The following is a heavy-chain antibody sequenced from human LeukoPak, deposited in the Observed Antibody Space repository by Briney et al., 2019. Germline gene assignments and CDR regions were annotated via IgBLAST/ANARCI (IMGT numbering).Heavy chain of an antibody. CDR3: ASASLRIAAAGL. CDR1: GFTFSSYA. V-gene: IGHV3-30-3*01. Sequence: PGGSLRLSCAASGFTFSSYAMHWVRQAPGKGLEWVAVISYDGSNKYYADSVKGRFTISRDNAKNSLYLQMNSLRAEDTAVYYCASASLRIAAAGLWGQGTLVTVSS. J-gene: IGHJ4*02. D-gene: IGHD6-13*01. CDR2: ISYDGSNK.